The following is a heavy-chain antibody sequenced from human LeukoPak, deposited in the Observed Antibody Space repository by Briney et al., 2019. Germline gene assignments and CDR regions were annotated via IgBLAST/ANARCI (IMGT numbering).Heavy chain of an antibody. V-gene: IGHV7-4-1*02. D-gene: IGHD6-13*01. CDR2: INTNTGNP. Sequence: ASVKVSCKASGYTLTSYAMNWVRQAPGQGLEWMGWINTNTGNPTYAQGFTGRFVFSLDTSVSTAYLQISSLKAEDTAVYYCARGLAPGVVASIDRRRLAAAATFVYWGQGTLVTVSS. CDR3: ARGLAPGVVASIDRRRLAAAATFVY. J-gene: IGHJ4*02. CDR1: GYTLTSYA.